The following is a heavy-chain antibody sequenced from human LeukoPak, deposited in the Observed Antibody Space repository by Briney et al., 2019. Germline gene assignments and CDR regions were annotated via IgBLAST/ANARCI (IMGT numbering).Heavy chain of an antibody. CDR2: IYHSGST. CDR3: ARFAPPYDYVWGSYRPDAFDI. D-gene: IGHD3-16*02. Sequence: KPSETLSLTCTVSGYSISSGYYWGWIRQPPGKGLEWIGSIYHSGSTYYNPSLKSRVTISVDTSKNQFSLKLSSVTAADTAVYYCARFAPPYDYVWGSYRPDAFDIWGQGTMVTVSS. V-gene: IGHV4-38-2*02. CDR1: GYSISSGYY. J-gene: IGHJ3*02.